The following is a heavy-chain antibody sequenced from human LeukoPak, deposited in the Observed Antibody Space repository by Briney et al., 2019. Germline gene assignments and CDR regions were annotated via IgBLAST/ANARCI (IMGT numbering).Heavy chain of an antibody. J-gene: IGHJ3*02. V-gene: IGHV5-51*01. CDR1: GYSFTSYW. Sequence: GESLKISXQGSGYSFTSYWVGWVRQMPGKGLEWMGIMYPGDSDTRYSPSFQGQVTISADKSISTAYLQWSSLKASDTAIYYCARRDGYNMGAFDIWGQGTMVTVSS. CDR3: ARRDGYNMGAFDI. CDR2: MYPGDSDT. D-gene: IGHD5-24*01.